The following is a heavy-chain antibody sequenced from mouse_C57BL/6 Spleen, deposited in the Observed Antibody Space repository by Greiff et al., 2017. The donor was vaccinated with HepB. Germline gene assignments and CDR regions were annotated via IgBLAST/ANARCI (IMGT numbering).Heavy chain of an antibody. D-gene: IGHD2-3*01. J-gene: IGHJ3*01. CDR1: GYTFTDYN. CDR3: AREGVYDGYSPFAY. CDR2: INPNNGGT. Sequence: VQLKESGPELVKPGASVKMSCKASGYTFTDYNMHWVKQSHGKSLEWIGYINPNNGGTSYNQKFKGKATLTVNMSSSTAYMELRSLTSEDSAVYYCAREGVYDGYSPFAYWGQGTLVTVSA. V-gene: IGHV1-22*01.